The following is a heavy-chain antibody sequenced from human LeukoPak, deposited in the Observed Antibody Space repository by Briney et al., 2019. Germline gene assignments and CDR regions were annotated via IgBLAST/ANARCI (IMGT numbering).Heavy chain of an antibody. Sequence: SETLSLTCTVSGGSISSGGYYWSWIRQHPGKGLEWIGYIYYSGSTYYNPSLKSRVTISVDTSKNQFSLKLSSVTAADTAVYYCARDQEGSGYRFDYWGQGTLDTVSS. CDR2: IYYSGST. J-gene: IGHJ4*02. CDR1: GGSISSGGYY. V-gene: IGHV4-31*03. CDR3: ARDQEGSGYRFDY. D-gene: IGHD3-22*01.